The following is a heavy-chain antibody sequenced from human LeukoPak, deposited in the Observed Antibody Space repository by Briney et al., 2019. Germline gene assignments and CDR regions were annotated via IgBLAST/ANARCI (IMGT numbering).Heavy chain of an antibody. CDR3: ARRSGIQLWLD. CDR1: GGSISSNSYY. D-gene: IGHD5-18*01. Sequence: PSETLSLTCTVSGGSISSNSYYWGWIRQPPGKGLEWIGSIYHSGSTYYNPSLKSRVTISVDTSKNQFSLKLSSVTAADTAVYYCARRSGIQLWLDWGQGTLVTVSS. CDR2: IYHSGST. V-gene: IGHV4-39*07. J-gene: IGHJ4*02.